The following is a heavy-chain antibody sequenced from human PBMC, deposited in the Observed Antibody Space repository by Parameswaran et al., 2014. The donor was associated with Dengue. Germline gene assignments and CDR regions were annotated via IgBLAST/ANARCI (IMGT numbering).Heavy chain of an antibody. CDR2: ISGSGGST. J-gene: IGHJ4*02. Sequence: WIRQPREGLEWVSAISGSGGSTYYADSVKGRFTISRDNSKNTLYLQMNSLRAEDTAVYYCAKELTYGRRLDYWGQRTLVTVSS. CDR3: AKELTYGRRLDY. V-gene: IGHV3-23*01. D-gene: IGHD3-10*01.